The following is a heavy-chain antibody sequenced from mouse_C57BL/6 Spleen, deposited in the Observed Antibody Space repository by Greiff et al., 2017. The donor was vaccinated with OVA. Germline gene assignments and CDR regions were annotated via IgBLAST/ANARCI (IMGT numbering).Heavy chain of an antibody. CDR1: GYTFTSYW. CDR2: IYPGSGST. CDR3: AREDGYYAMDY. J-gene: IGHJ4*01. Sequence: QVQLQQPGAELVKPGASVKMSCKASGYTFTSYWITWVKQRPGQGLEWIGDIYPGSGSTNYNEKFKSKATLTVDTSSSTAYMQLSSLTSEDAAVYYCAREDGYYAMDYWGQGTSVTVSS. D-gene: IGHD2-3*01. V-gene: IGHV1-55*01.